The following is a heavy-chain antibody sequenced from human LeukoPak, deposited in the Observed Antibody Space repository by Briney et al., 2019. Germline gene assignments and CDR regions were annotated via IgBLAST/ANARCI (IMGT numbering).Heavy chain of an antibody. J-gene: IGHJ4*02. CDR2: ISGSGGST. CDR3: AIAAIQNFLFDY. Sequence: GGSLRLSCAASVFTFISYAMSGVRQAPGKGLEWVSGISGSGGSTYYADSVKGRFTIARDNSKNTLYLQMNSLRAEDTAVYYCAIAAIQNFLFDYWGQGTLVTVSS. D-gene: IGHD5-18*01. CDR1: VFTFISYA. V-gene: IGHV3-23*01.